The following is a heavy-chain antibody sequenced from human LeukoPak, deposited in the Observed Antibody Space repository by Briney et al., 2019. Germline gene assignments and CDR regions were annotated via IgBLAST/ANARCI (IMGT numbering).Heavy chain of an antibody. CDR3: ARKLPNYFDSSGYSISLDF. Sequence: GGSLRLSCAASGFTFSSFEFHWVRQAPGRGLEWVSSISSSGSTIYYADSLQGRFTISRDNAKNSLYLQMNSLRAEDTAVYYCARKLPNYFDSSGYSISLDFWGQGTLVTASS. J-gene: IGHJ4*02. CDR2: ISSSGSTI. V-gene: IGHV3-48*03. CDR1: GFTFSSFE. D-gene: IGHD3-22*01.